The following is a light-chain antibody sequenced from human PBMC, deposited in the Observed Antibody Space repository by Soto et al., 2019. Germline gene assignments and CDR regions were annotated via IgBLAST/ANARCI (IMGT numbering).Light chain of an antibody. CDR3: CSYAGSSTSVV. V-gene: IGLV2-23*01. J-gene: IGLJ2*01. Sequence: ALTQPASVSGSPGQSITISCTGTSSDVGSYNLVSWYQQHPGKAPKLMIYEGSKRPSGVSNRFSGSKSGNTASLTISGLQVEDGADYYCCSYAGSSTSVVFGGGTKLTVL. CDR1: SSDVGSYNL. CDR2: EGS.